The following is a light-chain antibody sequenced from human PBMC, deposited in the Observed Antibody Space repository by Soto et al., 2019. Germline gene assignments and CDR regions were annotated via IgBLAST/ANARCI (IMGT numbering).Light chain of an antibody. CDR2: LNSDGSH. CDR1: SGHSSYA. Sequence: QLVLTQSPSASASLGASVKLTCTLSSGHSSYAIAWYQQQPEKGPRYLMKLNSDGSHSKGDGIPDRFSGSSSGAERYLTISSLQSEDEADYYFQTWGTGYWVFGGGTKLTVL. J-gene: IGLJ3*02. V-gene: IGLV4-69*01. CDR3: QTWGTGYWV.